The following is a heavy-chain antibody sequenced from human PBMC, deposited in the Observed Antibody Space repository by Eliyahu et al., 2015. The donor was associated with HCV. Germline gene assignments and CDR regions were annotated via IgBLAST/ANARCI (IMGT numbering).Heavy chain of an antibody. J-gene: IGHJ6*02. CDR1: GGTFSSYA. V-gene: IGHV1-69*04. CDR2: IIPILGIA. Sequence: EVKKPGSSVKVSCKASGGTFSSYAISWVRQAPGQGLEWMGRIIPILGIANYAQKFQGRVTITADKSTSTAYMELSSLRSEDTAVYYCARERLYCSGGSCFSGRDWDLDSYYYGMDVWGQGTTVTVSS. D-gene: IGHD2-15*01. CDR3: ARERLYCSGGSCFSGRDWDLDSYYYGMDV.